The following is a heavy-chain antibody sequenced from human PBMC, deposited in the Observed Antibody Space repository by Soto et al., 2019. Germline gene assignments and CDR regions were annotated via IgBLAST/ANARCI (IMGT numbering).Heavy chain of an antibody. CDR1: GFTFDEYA. CDR2: ISWDGSNR. Sequence: GGSLRLSCAASGFTFDEYAMHWVRQPPGKGLEWVSLISWDGSNRYYADSVQGRFTISRDNSKYSLYLEMNSLRPEDTALYYCAKDISRGPTKNYDFWSGPDYWGQGTLVTVSS. CDR3: AKDISRGPTKNYDFWSGPDY. D-gene: IGHD3-3*01. V-gene: IGHV3-43D*04. J-gene: IGHJ4*02.